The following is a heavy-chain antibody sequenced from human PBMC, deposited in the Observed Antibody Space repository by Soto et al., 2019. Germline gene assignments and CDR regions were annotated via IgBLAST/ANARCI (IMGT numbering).Heavy chain of an antibody. Sequence: QVQLVQSGAEVKKPGSSVKVSCRASGGTFSNYAIIWVRQAPGQGLEWMGGIIPMSSTANYAQKFRGRVTITADEFTRTAYMELSIVRSADTAVYYCVRAEFRVVEGVILRWSHGMDVWGQGSMVSVSS. V-gene: IGHV1-69*01. CDR2: IIPMSSTA. J-gene: IGHJ6*02. D-gene: IGHD3-10*01. CDR1: GGTFSNYA. CDR3: VRAEFRVVEGVILRWSHGMDV.